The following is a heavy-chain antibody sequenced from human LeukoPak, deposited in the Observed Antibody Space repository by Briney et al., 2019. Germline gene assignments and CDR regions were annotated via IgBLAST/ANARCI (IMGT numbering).Heavy chain of an antibody. Sequence: SGGSLRLSCAASGFTFSNFGMQWVRQAPGKGLEWLAVVSHDGSTTFYADPVKGRFTISRDNSKNTLHLEMYSLTTEDTAVYYCAKEPTSYSSGWYFQHWGQGTLVTVSS. D-gene: IGHD6-13*01. CDR2: VSHDGSTT. J-gene: IGHJ1*01. CDR3: AKEPTSYSSGWYFQH. CDR1: GFTFSNFG. V-gene: IGHV3-30*18.